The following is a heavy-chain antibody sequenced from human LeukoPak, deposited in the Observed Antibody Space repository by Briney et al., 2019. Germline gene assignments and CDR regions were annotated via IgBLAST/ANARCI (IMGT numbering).Heavy chain of an antibody. J-gene: IGHJ4*02. CDR3: ARATYPRTMDY. CDR1: GFTFSSYS. CDR2: ISSSSSYI. Sequence: GGSLRLSCAASGFTFSSYSMNWVRQAPGKGLEWVSSISSSSSYIYYADSVKGRFTISRGNAKNSLYLQMNSLRAEDTAVYYCARATYPRTMDYWGQGTLVTVSS. V-gene: IGHV3-21*01. D-gene: IGHD1-14*01.